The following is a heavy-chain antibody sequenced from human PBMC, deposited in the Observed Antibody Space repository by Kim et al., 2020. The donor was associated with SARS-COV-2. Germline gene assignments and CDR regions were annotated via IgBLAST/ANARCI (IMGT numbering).Heavy chain of an antibody. V-gene: IGHV3-23*01. D-gene: IGHD2-2*01. CDR2: ISGSGGTT. CDR3: ARGQLPSYWYYSDY. Sequence: GGSLRLSCAASGFTFSSCAMNWVRQAPGKGLEWVSVISGSGGTTNYADSVKGRFTISRDNSKNTLYLQMNSLRAEDTAVYYCARGQLPSYWYYSDYWCQG. J-gene: IGHJ4*02. CDR1: GFTFSSCA.